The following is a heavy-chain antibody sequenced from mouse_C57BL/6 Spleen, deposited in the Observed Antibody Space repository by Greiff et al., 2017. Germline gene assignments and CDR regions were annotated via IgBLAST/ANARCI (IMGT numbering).Heavy chain of an antibody. CDR3: ARGDGNYREYFDY. CDR2: IYPGSGST. J-gene: IGHJ2*01. CDR1: GYTFTSYW. V-gene: IGHV1-55*01. Sequence: VQLQQPGAELVKPGASVKMSCKASGYTFTSYWITWVKQRPGQGLEWIGDIYPGSGSTNYNEKFKSKATLTVDTSSSTAYMQLSSLTSEDSAVYYCARGDGNYREYFDYWGQGTTLTVSS. D-gene: IGHD2-1*01.